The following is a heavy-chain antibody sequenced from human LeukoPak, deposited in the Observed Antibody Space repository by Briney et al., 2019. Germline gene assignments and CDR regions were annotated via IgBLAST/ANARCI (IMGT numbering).Heavy chain of an antibody. Sequence: SETLSLTCSVSGGSISSGNYYWGWIRQPPGKGLDWIGIIFYSGNTYYNPSLESRVTIFVDTSMNQFSLRLGSVTAADTAVYYCAGNSLNFHFDYWGQGTLVTVSS. J-gene: IGHJ4*02. D-gene: IGHD4-23*01. CDR2: IFYSGNT. CDR1: GGSISSGNYY. V-gene: IGHV4-39*01. CDR3: AGNSLNFHFDY.